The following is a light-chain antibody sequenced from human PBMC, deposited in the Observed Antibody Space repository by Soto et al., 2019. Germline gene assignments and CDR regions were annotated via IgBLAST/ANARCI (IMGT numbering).Light chain of an antibody. CDR3: QQRSNWPRT. Sequence: EIVLTQSPATLSLSPGERATLSCRASQSVSSYLAWYQQKPGQAPRLLIYDASNRATGIPARFSGSGSGTDFTLTISSLEPEDFALYYCQQRSNWPRTFGKGTKLDIK. J-gene: IGKJ2*01. CDR1: QSVSSY. CDR2: DAS. V-gene: IGKV3-11*01.